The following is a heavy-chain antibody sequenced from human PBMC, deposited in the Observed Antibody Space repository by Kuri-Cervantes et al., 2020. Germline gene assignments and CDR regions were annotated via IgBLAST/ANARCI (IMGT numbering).Heavy chain of an antibody. J-gene: IGHJ6*02. CDR2: ISYDGSNK. V-gene: IGHV3-30-3*01. Sequence: GGSLRLSCAASGFTFSSYAMHWVRQAPGKGLEWVAVISYDGSNKYYADSVKGRFTISRDNSKNTLYLQMNSLRAEDTAVYYCAKDRMYYYDSSDLYGMDVWGQGTTVTVSS. CDR1: GFTFSSYA. D-gene: IGHD3-22*01. CDR3: AKDRMYYYDSSDLYGMDV.